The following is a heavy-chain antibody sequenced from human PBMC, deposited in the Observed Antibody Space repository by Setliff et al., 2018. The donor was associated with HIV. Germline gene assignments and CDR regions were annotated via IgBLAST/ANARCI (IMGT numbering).Heavy chain of an antibody. CDR3: AKDISASALYYYCMDV. D-gene: IGHD6-13*01. Sequence: ASVKVSCKTSGYSFSSHGVSWVRQAPGQGLEWLGWISSYNGKTKYGQNVQGRVTLTTDTSTSTAYMELRSLRPDDTAVYYCAKDISASALYYYCMDVWGQGTTVTVSS. J-gene: IGHJ6*02. V-gene: IGHV1-18*01. CDR1: GYSFSSHG. CDR2: ISSYNGKT.